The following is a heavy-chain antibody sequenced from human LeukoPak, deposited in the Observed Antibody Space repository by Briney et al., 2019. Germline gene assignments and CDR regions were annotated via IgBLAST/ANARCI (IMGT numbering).Heavy chain of an antibody. Sequence: GGSLRLSCAASGFTFSSYWMHWVRQAPGKGLVWVSRINSDGSSTSYADSVKGRFTISRDNAKNTLYLQMNSLRAEDTAVYYCAKPYRTYYFDYWGQGTLVTVSS. J-gene: IGHJ4*02. CDR2: INSDGSST. D-gene: IGHD1-1*01. V-gene: IGHV3-74*01. CDR3: AKPYRTYYFDY. CDR1: GFTFSSYW.